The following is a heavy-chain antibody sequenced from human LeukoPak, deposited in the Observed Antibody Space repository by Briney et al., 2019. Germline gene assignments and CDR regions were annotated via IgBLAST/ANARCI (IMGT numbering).Heavy chain of an antibody. V-gene: IGHV4-30-4*01. J-gene: IGHJ4*02. CDR1: GGSISSGDYY. CDR2: IYYSGST. CDR3: ARDGDYGGNSFIFDY. D-gene: IGHD4-23*01. Sequence: SETLSLTCTVSGGSISSGDYYWSWIRQPPGKGLEWIGYIYYSGSTYYSPSLKSRVTISVDTSKNQFSLKLSSVTAADTAVYYCARDGDYGGNSFIFDYWGQGTLVTVSS.